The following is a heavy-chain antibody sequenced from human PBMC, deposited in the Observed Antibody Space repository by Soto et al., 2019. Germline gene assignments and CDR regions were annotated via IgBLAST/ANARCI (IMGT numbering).Heavy chain of an antibody. CDR3: ARSKTTGEVVPFDY. J-gene: IGHJ4*02. V-gene: IGHV4-31*03. CDR1: GGSISSGGYY. D-gene: IGHD4-17*01. CDR2: IYYSGST. Sequence: SETLSLTCTVSGGSISSGGYYWSWIRQHPGKGLEWIGYIYYSGSTYYNPSLKSRVTISVDTSKNQFSLKLSSVTAADTTVYYCARSKTTGEVVPFDYWGQGTLVTVSS.